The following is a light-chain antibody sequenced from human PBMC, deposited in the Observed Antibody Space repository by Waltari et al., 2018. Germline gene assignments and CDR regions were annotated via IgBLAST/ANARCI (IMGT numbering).Light chain of an antibody. Sequence: QPALTQPASVSGSPGQSITISCPGSSSDIGCYDYVSWYQQHPGKAPKLIIYDVTKRPSGISSRFSGSKSGNTASLTISGLQAEDEADYYCSSYTTNKTPVIGGGTKVTVL. V-gene: IGLV2-14*03. J-gene: IGLJ2*01. CDR2: DVT. CDR1: SSDIGCYDY. CDR3: SSYTTNKTPV.